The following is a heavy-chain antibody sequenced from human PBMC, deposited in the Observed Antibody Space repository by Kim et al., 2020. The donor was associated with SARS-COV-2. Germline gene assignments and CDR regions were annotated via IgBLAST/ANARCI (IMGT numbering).Heavy chain of an antibody. CDR3: VRGRSYRPTAGVDY. D-gene: IGHD6-13*01. CDR2: IDDSGGTT. J-gene: IGHJ4*02. V-gene: IGHV3-64D*08. CDR1: GFTLSTYA. Sequence: GGSLRLSCSGSGFTLSTYAMHWVRQAPGKGLEYIAVIDDSGGTTYYADSLRGRFTISRDNSKKTVYLEMTSLRSDDTAVYYCVRGRSYRPTAGVDYWGQGTLVTVSS.